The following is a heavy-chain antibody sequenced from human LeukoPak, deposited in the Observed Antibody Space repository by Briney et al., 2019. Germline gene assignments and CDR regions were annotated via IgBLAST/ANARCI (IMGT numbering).Heavy chain of an antibody. D-gene: IGHD3-22*01. V-gene: IGHV3-30-3*01. Sequence: GGSLRLSCAASGFTFSSYAMHWVRQAPGKGLEWVAVISYDGSNKYYADSVKGRFTISRDNSKNTLYLQMNSLRAEDTAVYYCARGTSSGPFDAFDIWGQGTMVTVSS. J-gene: IGHJ3*02. CDR1: GFTFSSYA. CDR3: ARGTSSGPFDAFDI. CDR2: ISYDGSNK.